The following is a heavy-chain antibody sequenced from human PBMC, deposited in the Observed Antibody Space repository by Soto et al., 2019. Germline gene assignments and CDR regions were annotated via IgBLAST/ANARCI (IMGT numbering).Heavy chain of an antibody. V-gene: IGHV4-59*01. D-gene: IGHD6-13*01. CDR2: IYYIGTT. Sequence: SETLSLTCTVSGGSMRSYYWSWIRQPPGKGLEWIGHIYYIGTTNYNPSLKSRLTISVDTSKNQFSLQLSSVSVADTAVYYCAKYETAAGNLHYWGQGILVTVSS. J-gene: IGHJ4*02. CDR1: GGSMRSYY. CDR3: AKYETAAGNLHY.